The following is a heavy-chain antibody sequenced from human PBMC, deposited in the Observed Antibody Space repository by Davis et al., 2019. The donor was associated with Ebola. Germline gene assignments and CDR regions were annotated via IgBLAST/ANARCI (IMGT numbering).Heavy chain of an antibody. Sequence: GESLKISCAASGFTFSSYGMHWVRQAPGKGLEWVAVIWYDGSNKYYADSVKGRFTISRDNSKNTLYLQMNSLRAEDTAIYYCARGGDGDFGYFDYWGQGTLVTVSS. J-gene: IGHJ4*02. CDR3: ARGGDGDFGYFDY. CDR1: GFTFSSYG. CDR2: IWYDGSNK. V-gene: IGHV3-33*01. D-gene: IGHD4-17*01.